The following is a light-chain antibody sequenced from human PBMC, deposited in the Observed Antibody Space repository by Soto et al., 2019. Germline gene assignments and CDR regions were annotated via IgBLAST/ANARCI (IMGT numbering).Light chain of an antibody. J-gene: IGLJ1*01. CDR2: ENN. CDR1: SSNIGAGYE. V-gene: IGLV1-40*01. CDR3: QSYDGSLSGYV. Sequence: QSVLTQPPSVSEAPGQRVTISCTGSSSNIGAGYEAHWYQQVPGTAPKLLIYENNNRPSGVPDRFSGSKSGTSASLAITGLPAEDEAEYYCQSYDGSLSGYVFGTGTKLTVL.